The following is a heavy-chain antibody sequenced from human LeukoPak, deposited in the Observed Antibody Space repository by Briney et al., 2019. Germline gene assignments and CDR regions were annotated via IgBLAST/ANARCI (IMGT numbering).Heavy chain of an antibody. CDR2: ISAYNGNT. CDR1: GYTFTSYG. V-gene: IGHV1-18*01. Sequence: ASVKVSCKASGYTFTSYGISWVRQAPGQGLEWMGWISAYNGNTNYAQKLQGRVTMTTDTSTSTAYMELRSLRSDDTAVYYCARHELYYGIAANDYWGQGTLVTVSS. D-gene: IGHD6-13*01. J-gene: IGHJ4*02. CDR3: ARHELYYGIAANDY.